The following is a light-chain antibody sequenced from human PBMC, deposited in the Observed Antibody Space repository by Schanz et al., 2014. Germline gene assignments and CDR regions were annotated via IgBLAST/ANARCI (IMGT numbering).Light chain of an antibody. J-gene: IGLJ3*02. CDR3: GSYAGSSNWV. CDR2: EVD. Sequence: QSALTQPPSASGSPGQSVTISCTGSSSDVGGYTHVSWYQHHPGKAPKLMIYEVDRRPSGVPDRFSGSKSGNTASLTVSGLQAEYEADYYCGSYAGSSNWVFGGGTKLTVL. V-gene: IGLV2-8*01. CDR1: SSDVGGYTH.